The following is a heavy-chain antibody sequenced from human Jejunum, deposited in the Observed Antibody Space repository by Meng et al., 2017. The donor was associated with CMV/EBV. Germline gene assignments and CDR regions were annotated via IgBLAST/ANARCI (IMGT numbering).Heavy chain of an antibody. Sequence: SEFSFSDAWMTWVRQAPGKGLEWVGRIKSQTDGGTIEYAASVRDRFTISRDVSKNTLYLQMNSLKTDDTAVYFCTTYLRVSTRGWLDPWGQGILVTVSS. CDR1: EFSFSDAW. V-gene: IGHV3-15*01. CDR2: IKSQTDGGTI. D-gene: IGHD5/OR15-5a*01. J-gene: IGHJ5*02. CDR3: TTYLRVSTRGWLDP.